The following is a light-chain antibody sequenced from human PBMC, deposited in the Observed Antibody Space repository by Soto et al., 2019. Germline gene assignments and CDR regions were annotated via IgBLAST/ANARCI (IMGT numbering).Light chain of an antibody. CDR2: AAF. J-gene: IGKJ2*01. CDR1: QSISSH. Sequence: IQMTQSPSSLSASVGDRVTITCRASQSISSHLNWYQQKPGKAPNLLIYAAFSLHSGVPSRFSGSGSGTDFTLTISSLQPGDFASYYCQQSYNTPYTFGQGTKVDIK. V-gene: IGKV1-39*01. CDR3: QQSYNTPYT.